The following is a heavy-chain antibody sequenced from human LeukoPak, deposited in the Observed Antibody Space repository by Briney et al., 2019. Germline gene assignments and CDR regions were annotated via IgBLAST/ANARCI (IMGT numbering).Heavy chain of an antibody. Sequence: ASVKVSCKASGYTFTGYYMHWVRQAPGQGLEWMGWINPNNGVTNYAQKFQGRATMTRDTSISTAYMELSRLRYDDTAVYFCAKVAVAGGGYYFDYWGQGTLVTVSS. CDR2: INPNNGVT. V-gene: IGHV1-2*02. D-gene: IGHD6-19*01. J-gene: IGHJ4*02. CDR1: GYTFTGYY. CDR3: AKVAVAGGGYYFDY.